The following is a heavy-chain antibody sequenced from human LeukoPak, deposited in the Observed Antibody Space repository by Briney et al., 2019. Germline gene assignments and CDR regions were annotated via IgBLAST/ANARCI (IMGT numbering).Heavy chain of an antibody. CDR2: ISYTGST. CDR1: GASISSYY. J-gene: IGHJ4*02. D-gene: IGHD1-1*01. V-gene: IGHV4-59*08. Sequence: SDTLSPTWSVSGASISSYYWSSIRHPPGRGLDWLGYISYTGSTNYNPSLKSRLTISVDTSKNQLSLNLTTVTAADTAVYYCARHEGTWTFDYWGQGALVTVSS. CDR3: ARHEGTWTFDY.